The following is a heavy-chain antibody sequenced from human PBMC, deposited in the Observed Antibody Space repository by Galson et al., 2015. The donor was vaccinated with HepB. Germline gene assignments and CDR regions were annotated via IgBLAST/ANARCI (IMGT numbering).Heavy chain of an antibody. V-gene: IGHV3-11*01. J-gene: IGHJ6*02. D-gene: IGHD3-10*01. Sequence: SLRLSCAASGFTFSDYYMSWVRQAPGKGLEWLSYISNSGNDFSYADFVKGRFTISRDNAKNSLYLQMNSLRAEDTAVYYCARARRYMGREYFYGMNVWGQGTTVTVSS. CDR3: ARARRYMGREYFYGMNV. CDR2: ISNSGNDF. CDR1: GFTFSDYY.